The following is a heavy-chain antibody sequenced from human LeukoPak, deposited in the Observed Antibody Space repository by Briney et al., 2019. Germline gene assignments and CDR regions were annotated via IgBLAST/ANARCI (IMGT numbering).Heavy chain of an antibody. CDR2: INSDGSST. J-gene: IGHJ3*02. CDR3: ARDPSGYSSSSYHAFDI. V-gene: IGHV3-74*01. D-gene: IGHD6-6*01. CDR1: GFTFSSYW. Sequence: GGSLRLPCAASGFTFSSYWMHWVHQAPGKGLVWVSRINSDGSSTSYADSVKGRFTISRDNAKNTLYLQMNSLRAEDTAVYYCARDPSGYSSSSYHAFDIWGQGTMVTVSS.